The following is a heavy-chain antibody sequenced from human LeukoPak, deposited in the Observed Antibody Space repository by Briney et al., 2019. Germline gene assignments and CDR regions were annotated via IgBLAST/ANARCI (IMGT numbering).Heavy chain of an antibody. Sequence: EPSETLSLTCAVYGGSFSGYYWSWIRQPPGKGLEWIGEINHGEINHSGSTKYNPSLKSRVTISVDTSKNQFSLKLSSVTAADTAVYYCAIDVLAMGVDYWGQGTLVTVSS. D-gene: IGHD3-3*02. J-gene: IGHJ4*02. V-gene: IGHV4-34*01. CDR2: INHSGST. CDR3: AIDVLAMGVDY. CDR1: GGSFSGYY.